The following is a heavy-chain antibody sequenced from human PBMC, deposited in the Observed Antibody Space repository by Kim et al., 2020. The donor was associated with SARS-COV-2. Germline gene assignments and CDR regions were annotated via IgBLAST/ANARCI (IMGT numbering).Heavy chain of an antibody. Sequence: SETLSLTCTVSGGSISSITYYWGWIRQPPGKGLEWIATIYYSGRTFYTPSLKSRVTISVDTSKDQFSLKLSSVTAADTAVYYCARVGYRNGYSTYVDYWGQGTLVSVSP. V-gene: IGHV4-39*01. CDR2: IYYSGRT. CDR3: ARVGYRNGYSTYVDY. J-gene: IGHJ4*02. D-gene: IGHD5-18*01. CDR1: GGSISSITYY.